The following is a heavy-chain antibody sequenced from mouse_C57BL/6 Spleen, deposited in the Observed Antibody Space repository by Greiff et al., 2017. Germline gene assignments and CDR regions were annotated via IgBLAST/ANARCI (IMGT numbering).Heavy chain of an antibody. CDR3: ANYDYDGAWFAY. CDR1: GYAFSSYW. D-gene: IGHD2-4*01. V-gene: IGHV1-80*01. CDR2: IYPGEGDT. J-gene: IGHJ3*01. Sequence: QVQLQQSGAELVKPGASVKISCKASGYAFSSYWMNWVKQRPGKGLEWIGQIYPGEGDTTYNGKFKGKATLTADKSSSTAYMQLSSLTSEDSAVYFCANYDYDGAWFAYWGQGTLVTVSA.